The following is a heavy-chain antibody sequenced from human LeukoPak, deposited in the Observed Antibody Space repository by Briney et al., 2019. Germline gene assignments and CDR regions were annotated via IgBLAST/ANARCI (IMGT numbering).Heavy chain of an antibody. CDR3: AELGITMIGGV. J-gene: IGHJ6*04. Sequence: GGSLRLSCAASGFTFSSYSMNWVRQAPGKGLEWVSSISSSSNYIYYADSVKGRVTISRDNAKNSLYLQMNSLRAEHTAVYYCAELGITMIGGVWGKGTTVTISS. D-gene: IGHD3-10*02. V-gene: IGHV3-21*01. CDR2: ISSSSNYI. CDR1: GFTFSSYS.